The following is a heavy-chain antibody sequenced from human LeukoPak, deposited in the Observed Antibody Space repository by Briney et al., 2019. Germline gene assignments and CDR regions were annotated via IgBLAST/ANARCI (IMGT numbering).Heavy chain of an antibody. V-gene: IGHV4-39*07. CDR1: GGSISSRSYY. Sequence: PSETLSPTCTVSGGSISSRSYYWGWIRQPPGKGLEWIGSIYYTGSAYYNPSRKSRVTISLDTSKNQFSLKLSSVTAADTAVYYCATVKSGWYFFDYWGQGTLVTVSS. CDR2: IYYTGSA. D-gene: IGHD6-19*01. CDR3: ATVKSGWYFFDY. J-gene: IGHJ4*02.